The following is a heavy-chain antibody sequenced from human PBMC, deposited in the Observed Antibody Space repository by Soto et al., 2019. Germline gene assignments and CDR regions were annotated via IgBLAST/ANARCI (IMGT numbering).Heavy chain of an antibody. CDR1: GYSFTSYC. CDR2: IYPGDSDT. J-gene: IGHJ6*03. Sequence: PGESLKTSCKCSGYSFTSYCICWVRQMPGKGLEWMGIIYPGDSDTRYSPSFQGQVTISADKSISTAYLQWSSLKASDTAMYYCARHKEEEVYYYYYMDVWGKGTTVTVSS. V-gene: IGHV5-51*01. CDR3: ARHKEEEVYYYYYMDV.